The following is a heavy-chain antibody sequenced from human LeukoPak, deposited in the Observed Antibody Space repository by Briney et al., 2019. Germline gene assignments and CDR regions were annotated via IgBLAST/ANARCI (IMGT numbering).Heavy chain of an antibody. D-gene: IGHD2-15*01. J-gene: IGHJ6*02. V-gene: IGHV1-69*13. Sequence: SVKVSRKASGGSFRSYAISWVRQAPGQGLEWMGEIIPMFGTTNYAQKFQGRVTVTAEESTRTAYMELSSLRSEDTAVYYCARGVVVVAALVQYYYYGMDVWGQGTTVTVSS. CDR3: ARGVVVVAALVQYYYYGMDV. CDR2: IIPMFGTT. CDR1: GGSFRSYA.